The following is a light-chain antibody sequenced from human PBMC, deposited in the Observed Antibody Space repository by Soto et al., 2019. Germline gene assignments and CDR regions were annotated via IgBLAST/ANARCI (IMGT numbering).Light chain of an antibody. Sequence: DIQMTQSPSSLSASVGDRVTITCRASQGISTYLAWYQQKPGKVPKLLIYAASTLQSGFPSRFSGSGSGTYFTLTNSSRQPEDVAKDYCQKYNYAPLTFGQGTKVAIK. J-gene: IGKJ1*01. CDR2: AAS. V-gene: IGKV1-27*01. CDR1: QGISTY. CDR3: QKYNYAPLT.